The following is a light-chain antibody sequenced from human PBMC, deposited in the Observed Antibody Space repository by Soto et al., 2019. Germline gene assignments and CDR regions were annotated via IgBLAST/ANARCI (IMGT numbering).Light chain of an antibody. Sequence: EIVLTQSPVTLVLSPGERATLSCRASRPVTSMYLAWYQQKPGQAPRLFIYGVSSRATGIPDRFSGRGSGTDFTLTISRLEPEDSAVYYCQQYGSSPGTFGLGTKVEIK. CDR2: GVS. V-gene: IGKV3-20*01. CDR3: QQYGSSPGT. CDR1: RPVTSMY. J-gene: IGKJ1*01.